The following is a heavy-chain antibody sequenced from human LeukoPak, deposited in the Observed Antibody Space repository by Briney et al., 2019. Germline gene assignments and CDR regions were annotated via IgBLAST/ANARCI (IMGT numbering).Heavy chain of an antibody. CDR1: GFTVSSNY. CDR3: AREGGSLHAFDI. V-gene: IGHV3-66*01. Sequence: GGSLRLSCAASGFTVSSNYMSWVRQSPGKGLEWVSFIYSGGSTYYADSGKGRFTISIDNSKNTLHLQMNSLRAEDTAVYYCAREGGSLHAFDIWGQGTMVTVSS. CDR2: IYSGGST. J-gene: IGHJ3*02. D-gene: IGHD6-13*01.